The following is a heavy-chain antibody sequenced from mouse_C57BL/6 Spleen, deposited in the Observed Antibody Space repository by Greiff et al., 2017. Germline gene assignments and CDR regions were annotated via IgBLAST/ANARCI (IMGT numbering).Heavy chain of an antibody. V-gene: IGHV3-6*01. CDR2: ISYDGSN. Sequence: EVQLVESGPGLVKPSQSLSLTCSVTGYSITSGYYWNWIRQFPGNKLEWMGYISYDGSNNYNPSLKNRISITRDTSKNQFFLKLNSVTTEDTATYYCARDGLSYDYDPCYDYWGQGTTLTVSS. CDR1: GYSITSGYY. CDR3: ARDGLSYDYDPCYDY. D-gene: IGHD2-4*01. J-gene: IGHJ2*01.